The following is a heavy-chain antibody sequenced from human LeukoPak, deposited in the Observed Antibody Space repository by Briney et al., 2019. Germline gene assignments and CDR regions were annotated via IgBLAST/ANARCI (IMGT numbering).Heavy chain of an antibody. Sequence: GGSLRLSCTVSGFTVSSNSMSWVRQAPGKGLEWVSFIYSDNTHYSDSVKGRFTISRDNAKNSLYPQMNSLRAEDTAVYYCARVGRYCSGGSCYCDYWGQGTLVTVSS. CDR3: ARVGRYCSGGSCYCDY. CDR1: GFTVSSNS. D-gene: IGHD2-15*01. J-gene: IGHJ4*02. V-gene: IGHV3-53*01. CDR2: IYSDNT.